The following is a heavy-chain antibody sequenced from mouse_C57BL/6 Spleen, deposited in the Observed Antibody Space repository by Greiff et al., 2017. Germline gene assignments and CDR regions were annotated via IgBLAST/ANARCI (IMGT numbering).Heavy chain of an antibody. D-gene: IGHD1-1*01. V-gene: IGHV5-17*01. CDR1: GFTFSDYG. CDR3: AREISTVVATDAMDY. CDR2: ISSGSSTI. Sequence: EVNLVESGGGLVKPGGSLKLSCAASGFTFSDYGMHWVRQAPEKGLEWVAYISSGSSTIYYADTVKGRFTISRDNAKNTLFLQMTSLRSEDTAMYYCAREISTVVATDAMDYWGQGTSVTVSS. J-gene: IGHJ4*01.